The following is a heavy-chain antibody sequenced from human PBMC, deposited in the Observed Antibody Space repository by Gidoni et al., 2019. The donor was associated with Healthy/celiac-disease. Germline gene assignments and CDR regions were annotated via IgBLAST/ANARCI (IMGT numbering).Heavy chain of an antibody. CDR2: ISGSGGST. D-gene: IGHD3-9*01. J-gene: IGHJ6*02. CDR3: AKAYNDILTGYPSNYYYYYGMDV. Sequence: VQPGGSLRLPCAASGFTFSSYAMSWVRQAPGKGLEWVSAISGSGGSTYYADSVKGRFTISRDNAKNTLYLQMNSLRAEDTAVYYCAKAYNDILTGYPSNYYYYYGMDVWGQGTTVTVSS. V-gene: IGHV3-23*01. CDR1: GFTFSSYA.